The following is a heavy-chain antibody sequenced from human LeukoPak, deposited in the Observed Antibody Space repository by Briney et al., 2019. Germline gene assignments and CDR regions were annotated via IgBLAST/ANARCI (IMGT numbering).Heavy chain of an antibody. Sequence: PGGSLRLSCAASGFTFSSYGMHWVRQAPGKGLEWVAFIRYDGSNKYYADSVKGRFTISRDNSKNTLYLQMNSLRAEDTAVYYCAKDSTAVAGTGGDFDYWGQGTLVTVSS. J-gene: IGHJ4*02. CDR3: AKDSTAVAGTGGDFDY. CDR1: GFTFSSYG. D-gene: IGHD6-19*01. CDR2: IRYDGSNK. V-gene: IGHV3-30*02.